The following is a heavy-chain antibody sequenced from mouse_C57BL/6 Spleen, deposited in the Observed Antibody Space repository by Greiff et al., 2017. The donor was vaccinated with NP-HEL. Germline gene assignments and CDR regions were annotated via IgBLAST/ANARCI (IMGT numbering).Heavy chain of an antibody. Sequence: VQLQQSGAELVKPGASVKMSCKASGYTFTSYWITWVKQRPGQGLEWIGDIYPGSGSTNYNEKFKSKATLTVDTSSSTAYMQLSSLTSEDSAVYYGASCYDYDGYYAMDYWGQGTSVTVSS. CDR3: ASCYDYDGYYAMDY. V-gene: IGHV1-55*01. D-gene: IGHD2-4*01. J-gene: IGHJ4*01. CDR1: GYTFTSYW. CDR2: IYPGSGST.